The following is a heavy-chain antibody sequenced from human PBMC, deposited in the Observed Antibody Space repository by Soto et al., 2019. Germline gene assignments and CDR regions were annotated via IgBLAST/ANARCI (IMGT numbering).Heavy chain of an antibody. Sequence: QVQLVQSGAEVKKPGSSVKVSCKASVGTFSNYAITWVRQAPGQGLEWLGRIIPIFGTANYAQKFQGRVTITADESTTTAYMELSSLRSDETAVYYCAKDGGREGDFGNRFDPWGQGTLVTVSS. CDR3: AKDGGREGDFGNRFDP. D-gene: IGHD2-15*01. CDR2: IIPIFGTA. CDR1: VGTFSNYA. V-gene: IGHV1-69*15. J-gene: IGHJ5*02.